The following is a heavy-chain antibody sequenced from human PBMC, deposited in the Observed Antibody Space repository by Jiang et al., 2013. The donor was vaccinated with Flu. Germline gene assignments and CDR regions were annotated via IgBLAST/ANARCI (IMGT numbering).Heavy chain of an antibody. CDR3: ARDRGQQLPPRDY. D-gene: IGHD6-13*01. CDR2: INAGNGNT. Sequence: GAEVKKPGASVKVSCKASGYTFTSYAMHWVRQAPGQRLEWMGWINAGNGNTKYSQKFQGRVTITRDTSASTAYMELSSLRSEDTAVYYCARDRGQQLPPRDYWGQGTLVTVSS. CDR1: GYTFTSYA. J-gene: IGHJ4*02. V-gene: IGHV1-3*01.